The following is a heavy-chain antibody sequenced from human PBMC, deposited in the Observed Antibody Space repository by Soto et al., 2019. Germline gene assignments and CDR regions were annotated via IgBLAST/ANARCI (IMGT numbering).Heavy chain of an antibody. J-gene: IGHJ4*02. CDR3: TRGPRPISTGTGAY. CDR2: IYNDGTYS. V-gene: IGHV3-74*01. CDR1: GFIFKMYW. D-gene: IGHD3-10*01. Sequence: GGSLRLSCAASGFIFKMYWMHWVRQSPGRGLVWISRIYNDGTYSDYADSVRGRFTISRDNVNDTLYLQMNNLRAEDSGLYYCTRGPRPISTGTGAYWGQGTQVTVS.